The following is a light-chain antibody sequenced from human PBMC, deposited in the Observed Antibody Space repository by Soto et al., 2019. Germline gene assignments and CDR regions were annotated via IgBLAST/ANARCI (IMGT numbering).Light chain of an antibody. CDR3: QQYHNCTLLT. J-gene: IGKJ4*01. CDR2: GAS. CDR1: QSVSSN. V-gene: IGKV3-15*01. Sequence: EIVMTQSPATLSVSPGERATLSCRASQSVSSNFAWYQQKPGQAPRLLIYGASTRATGIPARFSGSGSGTEFALTITTINSDDFAVYYCQQYHNCTLLTFGGGTKVEIK.